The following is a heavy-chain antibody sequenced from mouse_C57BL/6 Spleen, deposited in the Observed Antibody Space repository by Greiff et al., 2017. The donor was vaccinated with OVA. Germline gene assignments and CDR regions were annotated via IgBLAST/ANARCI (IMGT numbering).Heavy chain of an antibody. Sequence: VQLQQSGAELVRPGTSVKLSCKASGYTFTSYWMHWVKQRPGQGLEWIGVIDPSDSYTNYNQKFKGKATLTVDTSSSTDYMQLSSLTSEDSAVYYCARPPITTVVDWYFDVWGTGTTVTVSS. CDR3: ARPPITTVVDWYFDV. CDR2: IDPSDSYT. CDR1: GYTFTSYW. V-gene: IGHV1-59*01. J-gene: IGHJ1*03. D-gene: IGHD1-1*01.